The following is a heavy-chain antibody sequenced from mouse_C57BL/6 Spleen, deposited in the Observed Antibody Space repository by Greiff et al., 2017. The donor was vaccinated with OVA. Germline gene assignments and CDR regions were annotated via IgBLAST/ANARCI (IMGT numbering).Heavy chain of an antibody. D-gene: IGHD1-1*01. V-gene: IGHV1-63*01. Sequence: QVHVKQSGAELVRPGTSVKMSCKASGYTFTNYWIGWAKQRPGHGLEWIGDIYPGGGYTNYNEKFKGKATLTADKSSSTAYMQFSSLTSEDSAIYYCARSDYYGSSPYWYFDVWGTGTTVTVSS. J-gene: IGHJ1*03. CDR3: ARSDYYGSSPYWYFDV. CDR1: GYTFTNYW. CDR2: IYPGGGYT.